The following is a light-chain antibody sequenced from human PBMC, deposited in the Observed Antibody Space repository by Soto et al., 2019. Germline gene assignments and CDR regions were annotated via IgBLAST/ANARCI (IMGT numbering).Light chain of an antibody. CDR1: QSVGIF. CDR2: DES. Sequence: EIVLTQSPATLSLSPGESATLSCRASQSVGIFLAWYQQKSGQTPRLLIYDESNRAPGIPAKFSGSGSWTSLTPHINSLGPVGFSILYCQAPRKRLGYFGPGTKVDIK. V-gene: IGKV3-11*01. CDR3: QAPRKRLGY. J-gene: IGKJ3*01.